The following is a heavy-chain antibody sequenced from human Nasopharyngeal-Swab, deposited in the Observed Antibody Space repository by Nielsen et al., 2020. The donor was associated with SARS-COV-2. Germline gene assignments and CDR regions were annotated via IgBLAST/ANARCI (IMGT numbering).Heavy chain of an antibody. D-gene: IGHD6-19*01. CDR1: GFTFSSYA. Sequence: GESLKISCAASGFTFSSYAMSWVRQAPEKGLDWVSGIGITDGRTYYADSVKGRFTISRDNSKNTLYLQMDSLRAEDTALYFCARVVAPQWMAIPPEFDYWGQGTLVTVSS. V-gene: IGHV3-23*01. CDR3: ARVVAPQWMAIPPEFDY. CDR2: IGITDGRT. J-gene: IGHJ4*02.